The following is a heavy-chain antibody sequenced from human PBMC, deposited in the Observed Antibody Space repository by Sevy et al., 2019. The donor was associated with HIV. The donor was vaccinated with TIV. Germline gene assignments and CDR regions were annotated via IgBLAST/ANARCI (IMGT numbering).Heavy chain of an antibody. D-gene: IGHD3-3*01. Sequence: ASVKVSCKASGYTFTGYYMHWVRQAPGQGLEWMGRINPNSGGTNYAQKFQGRVTMTRDTSISTAYMELSRLRSDDTAVYYGARDRNYDFWSGYYTTYYYYGMDVWGQGTTVTVSS. V-gene: IGHV1-2*06. CDR1: GYTFTGYY. CDR3: ARDRNYDFWSGYYTTYYYYGMDV. CDR2: INPNSGGT. J-gene: IGHJ6*02.